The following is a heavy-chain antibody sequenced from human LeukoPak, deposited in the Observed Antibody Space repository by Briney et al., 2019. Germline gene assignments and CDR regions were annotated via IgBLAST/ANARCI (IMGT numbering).Heavy chain of an antibody. J-gene: IGHJ6*02. CDR2: INHSGST. V-gene: IGHV4-34*01. Sequence: SETLSLTCAVYGGSFSGYYWSWIRQPPGKGLEWIGGINHSGSTNYNPSLKSRVTISVDTSKNQFSLKLSSVTAADTAVYYCARVGTVTSYGMDVWGQGTRVTVSS. CDR3: ARVGTVTSYGMDV. CDR1: GGSFSGYY. D-gene: IGHD4-17*01.